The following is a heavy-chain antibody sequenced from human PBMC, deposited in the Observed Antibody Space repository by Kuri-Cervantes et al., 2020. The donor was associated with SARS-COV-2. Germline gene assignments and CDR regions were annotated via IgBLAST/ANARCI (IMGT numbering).Heavy chain of an antibody. CDR3: AKLRAYYYDSSGYYWDDAFDI. CDR2: ISYDGSNK. J-gene: IGHJ3*02. D-gene: IGHD3-22*01. CDR1: GFTFSSYA. Sequence: GESLKISCAASGFTFSSYAMHWVRQAPGKGLEWVAVISYDGSNKYYADSVKGRFTISRDNSKNTLYLQMNSLRAEGTAVYYCAKLRAYYYDSSGYYWDDAFDIWGQGTMVTVSS. V-gene: IGHV3-30-3*02.